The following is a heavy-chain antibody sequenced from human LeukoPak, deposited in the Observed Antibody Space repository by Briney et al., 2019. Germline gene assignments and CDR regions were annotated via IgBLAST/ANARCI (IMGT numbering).Heavy chain of an antibody. D-gene: IGHD6-19*01. Sequence: GASVKVSCKAAGYTFTGYYMFWVRQAPGQGLEWMGRINPNSGNTGYAQKFQGRVTMTRNTSISTAYMELSSLRSEDTAVYYCATTRGEWLVPGLFDYWGQGTLVTVSS. J-gene: IGHJ4*02. CDR1: GYTFTGYY. CDR2: INPNSGNT. CDR3: ATTRGEWLVPGLFDY. V-gene: IGHV1-8*01.